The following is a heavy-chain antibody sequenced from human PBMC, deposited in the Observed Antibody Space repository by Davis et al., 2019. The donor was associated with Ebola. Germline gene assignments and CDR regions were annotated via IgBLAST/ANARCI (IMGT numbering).Heavy chain of an antibody. D-gene: IGHD6-19*01. CDR1: GGSFSGHY. V-gene: IGHV4-34*01. CDR3: AKQGGSSGWYKFDY. Sequence: MPSETLSLTCAVYGGSFSGHYWSWIRQPPGKGLEWIGEITHGGNTNYSPSLKSRVTMSTDTSKNQFSLKLSSVTAADTAVYYCAKQGGSSGWYKFDYWGQGTQVTVSS. J-gene: IGHJ4*02. CDR2: ITHGGNT.